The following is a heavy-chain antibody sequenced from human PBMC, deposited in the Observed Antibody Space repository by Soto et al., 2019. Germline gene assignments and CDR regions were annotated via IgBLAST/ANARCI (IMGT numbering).Heavy chain of an antibody. Sequence: QVQLVQSGAEVKKPGAPVKVSCKASGYTFTSYGISGVLQAPGQGLDWMGWISAYNGNTNYAEKLQGRVTMTTDTATSTAYMELRSMSSDDTAVYYCARSHGDYAGSWGQGSLVIVSS. J-gene: IGHJ5*02. V-gene: IGHV1-18*01. CDR2: ISAYNGNT. CDR3: ARSHGDYAGS. CDR1: GYTFTSYG. D-gene: IGHD4-17*01.